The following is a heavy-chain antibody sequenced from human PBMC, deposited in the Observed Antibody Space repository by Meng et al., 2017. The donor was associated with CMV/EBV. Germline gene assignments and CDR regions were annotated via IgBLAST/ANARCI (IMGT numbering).Heavy chain of an antibody. CDR2: IYHSGST. D-gene: IGHD3-10*01. CDR3: AIEYYYGSGSQFDY. Sequence: SETLSLTCTVSGYSISSGYYWGWIRQPPGKGLEWIGSIYHSGSTHYNPSLKSRVTISVDTSKNQFSLKLSSVTAADTAVYYCAIEYYYGSGSQFDYWGQGTLVTVSS. CDR1: GYSISSGYY. V-gene: IGHV4-38-2*02. J-gene: IGHJ4*02.